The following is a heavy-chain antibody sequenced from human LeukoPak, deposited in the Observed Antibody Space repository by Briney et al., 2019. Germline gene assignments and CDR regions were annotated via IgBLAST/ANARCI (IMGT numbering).Heavy chain of an antibody. CDR1: GGSISSSNW. Sequence: SETLSLTCAISGGSISSSNWWTWVRQPPGKGLEWVGEIYLRGNTNYNPSLESRVTISVDESKTQLSLRLESVTAADTAVYYCARPLGYCSSNSCPQSWFDPWGQGTLVTVSS. CDR2: IYLRGNT. D-gene: IGHD2-2*01. V-gene: IGHV4-4*02. J-gene: IGHJ5*02. CDR3: ARPLGYCSSNSCPQSWFDP.